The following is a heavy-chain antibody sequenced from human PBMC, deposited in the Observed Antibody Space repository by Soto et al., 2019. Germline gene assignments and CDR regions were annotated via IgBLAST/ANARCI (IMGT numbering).Heavy chain of an antibody. D-gene: IGHD3-3*01. J-gene: IGHJ6*02. V-gene: IGHV1-18*01. CDR3: ARDHLDFWRGYYYYGMDV. CDR2: ISAYNGNT. CDR1: GYTFTSYG. Sequence: QVQLVQSGAEVKKPGASVKVSCKASGYTFTSYGISWVRQAPGQGLEWMGWISAYNGNTNYAQKLQGRVNMTTDTSTSTAYLELRSLRSDDTAVYYCARDHLDFWRGYYYYGMDVWGQGTTVTVSS.